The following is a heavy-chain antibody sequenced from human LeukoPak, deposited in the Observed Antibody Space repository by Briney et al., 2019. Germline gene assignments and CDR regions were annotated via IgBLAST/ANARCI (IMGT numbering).Heavy chain of an antibody. J-gene: IGHJ4*02. CDR3: ARAGKLENYFDY. CDR2: IIRSSSYT. CDR1: GFTFSYFH. Sequence: PGGSLTLSCSASGFTFSYFHMNWIPPAPGKGLEWVLYIIRSSSYTNYADSVKGRITISRDNAKNSLYLQMNSLRAEDTAGYYCARAGKLENYFDYWGEGTLVTVSS. D-gene: IGHD1-1*01. V-gene: IGHV3-11*05.